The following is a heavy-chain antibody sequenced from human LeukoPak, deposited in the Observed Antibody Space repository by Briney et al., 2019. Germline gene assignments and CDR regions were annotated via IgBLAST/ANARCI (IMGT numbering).Heavy chain of an antibody. CDR3: ARRDNWNFDY. J-gene: IGHJ4*02. CDR2: IYYSGST. V-gene: IGHV4-59*01. Sequence: SETLSLTCTVAGGSISSYYWNWIRQPPGKGLAWIGYIYYSGSTNYNPSLNSRVTISVDTSKNQFSLKVSSVTAADTAVYYCARRDNWNFDYWGQGTLVTVSS. D-gene: IGHD1-20*01. CDR1: GGSISSYY.